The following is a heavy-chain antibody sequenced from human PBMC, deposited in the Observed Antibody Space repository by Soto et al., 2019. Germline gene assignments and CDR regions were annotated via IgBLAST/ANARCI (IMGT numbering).Heavy chain of an antibody. CDR3: ARAASNWFDP. J-gene: IGHJ5*02. CDR1: GGSISSGGYY. V-gene: IGHV4-31*02. CDR2: IYYSGTT. Sequence: LCGGSISSGGYYWSWIRQHPGKGLEWIGSIYYSGTTHYNPSLKSRVTISVDTSTNQFSLKLSSVTAADTAVYYCARAASNWFDPWGQGTLVTVSS.